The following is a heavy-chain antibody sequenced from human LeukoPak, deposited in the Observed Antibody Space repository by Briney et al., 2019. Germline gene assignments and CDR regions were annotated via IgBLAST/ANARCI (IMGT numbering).Heavy chain of an antibody. J-gene: IGHJ3*02. D-gene: IGHD3-22*01. V-gene: IGHV1-2*02. Sequence: ASVKVSCKASGYTFTGYYMHWVRQAPGQGLEWMGWINPNSGGTNYAQKFQGRVTMTRDTSISTAYMELSRLRSDDTAVYYCARSRLGYYDSSGYYRAFDIWGQGTMVTVSS. CDR2: INPNSGGT. CDR1: GYTFTGYY. CDR3: ARSRLGYYDSSGYYRAFDI.